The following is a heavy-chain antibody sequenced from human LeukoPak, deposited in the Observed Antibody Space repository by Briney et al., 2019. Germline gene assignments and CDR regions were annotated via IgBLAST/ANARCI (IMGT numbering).Heavy chain of an antibody. Sequence: PSQTLSLTCTVSGGSISSGGYYWSWIRQPPGKGLEWIGYIYHSGSTNYNPSLKSRVTMSVDTSKNQFSLKLSSVTAADTAVYYCATLVGATTQSEGDYWGQGTLVTVSS. CDR3: ATLVGATTQSEGDY. CDR2: IYHSGST. J-gene: IGHJ4*02. V-gene: IGHV4-30-2*01. D-gene: IGHD1-26*01. CDR1: GGSISSGGYY.